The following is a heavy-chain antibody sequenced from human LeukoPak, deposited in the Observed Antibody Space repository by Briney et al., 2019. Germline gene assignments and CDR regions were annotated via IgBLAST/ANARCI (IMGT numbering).Heavy chain of an antibody. Sequence: GGSLRLSCAASGLTFSSYGMHWVRQAPGKGLEYVSGISSDGGSAYYANSVKGRFNISRDNSKNTPYLQMGSLRAEDMAVYYCARDFRSGSDWGQGTLVTVSS. CDR3: ARDFRSGSD. CDR1: GLTFSSYG. J-gene: IGHJ4*02. V-gene: IGHV3-64*01. D-gene: IGHD3-3*01. CDR2: ISSDGGSA.